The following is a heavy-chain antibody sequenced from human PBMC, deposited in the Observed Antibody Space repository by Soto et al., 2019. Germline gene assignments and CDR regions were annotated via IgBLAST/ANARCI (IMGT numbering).Heavy chain of an antibody. V-gene: IGHV3-23*01. CDR2: ISGSGGST. Sequence: VGSLRLSCAASGFTFSSYAMSWVRQAPGKGLEWVSAISGSGGSTYYADSVKGWFTISRDNSKNTLYLQMNSLRAEDTAVHYCAKDPSHYDFWSGYYSYWGQGTLVTVSS. D-gene: IGHD3-3*01. J-gene: IGHJ4*02. CDR1: GFTFSSYA. CDR3: AKDPSHYDFWSGYYSY.